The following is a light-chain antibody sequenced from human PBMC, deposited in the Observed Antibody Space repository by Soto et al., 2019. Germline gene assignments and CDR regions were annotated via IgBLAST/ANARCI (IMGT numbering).Light chain of an antibody. Sequence: QSVESQPGSECRSPGQSITISCTGTSSDVGGYNYVSWYQQHPGKAPKFMIYDVSNRPSGVSTRFSGSKSGNTASLTISGLQAEDEADYYCNSYTTSNTRQIVFGTGTKATVL. CDR2: DVS. J-gene: IGLJ1*01. CDR1: SSDVGGYNY. V-gene: IGLV2-14*01. CDR3: NSYTTSNTRQIV.